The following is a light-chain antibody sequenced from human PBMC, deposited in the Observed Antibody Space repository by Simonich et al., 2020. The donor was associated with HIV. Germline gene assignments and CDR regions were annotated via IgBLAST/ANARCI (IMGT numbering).Light chain of an antibody. V-gene: IGKV3-15*01. CDR2: GAS. Sequence: IVMTQSPATLSVSPGERATLSCRASPSVSSHLAWYQQKPGQAPRLLIHGASTRATGIPARFSGSGSGTEFTLTISSTQSEDFAVYYCQQYNNWPLTFGGGTKVEIK. CDR3: QQYNNWPLT. J-gene: IGKJ4*01. CDR1: PSVSSH.